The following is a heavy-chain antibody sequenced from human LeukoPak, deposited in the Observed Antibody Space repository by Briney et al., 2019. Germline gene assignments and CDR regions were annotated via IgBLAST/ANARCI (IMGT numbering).Heavy chain of an antibody. Sequence: SETLSLTCTVSGGSISGYYWSWIRQPPGKGLEWLGYIYYSGSTNYNPSLKSRVTISVDTSKNQFSLKLSSVTAADTAVYYCARAGFGELLAYPSNPFDYWGQGTLVTVSS. D-gene: IGHD3-10*01. CDR2: IYYSGST. J-gene: IGHJ4*02. CDR3: ARAGFGELLAYPSNPFDY. CDR1: GGSISGYY. V-gene: IGHV4-59*01.